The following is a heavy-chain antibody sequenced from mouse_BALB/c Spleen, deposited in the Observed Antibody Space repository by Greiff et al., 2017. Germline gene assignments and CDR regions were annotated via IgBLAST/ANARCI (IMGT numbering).Heavy chain of an antibody. D-gene: IGHD1-1*01. CDR3: ARRGYYCTVDY. Sequence: LVESGPELVKPGASVKMSCTASGYTFTSYVMHWVKQKPGQGLEWIGYINPYNDGTKYNEKFKGKATLTSDKSSSTAYMELSSLTSEDSAVYYCARRGYYCTVDYWGQGTTLTVSS. V-gene: IGHV1-14*01. CDR1: GYTFTSYV. J-gene: IGHJ2*01. CDR2: INPYNDGT.